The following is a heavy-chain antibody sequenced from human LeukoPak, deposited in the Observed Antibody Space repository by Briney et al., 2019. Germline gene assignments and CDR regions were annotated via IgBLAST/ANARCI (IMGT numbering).Heavy chain of an antibody. CDR3: ARDSGGWAKGYYYCYMDV. CDR1: GFTSSIFS. Sequence: PGGSLRLSCAASGFTSSIFSMNWVRQAPGKGLEWVSSIISSSSYIYYTHSVKGRFTISRDNAKNSLYLQMNSLRAEDTAVYYCARDSGGWAKGYYYCYMDVWGKGTTVTISS. D-gene: IGHD3-16*01. J-gene: IGHJ6*03. CDR2: IISSSSYI. V-gene: IGHV3-21*01.